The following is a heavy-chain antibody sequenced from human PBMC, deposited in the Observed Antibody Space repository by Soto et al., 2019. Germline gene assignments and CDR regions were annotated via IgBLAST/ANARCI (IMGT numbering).Heavy chain of an antibody. D-gene: IGHD2-21*02. CDR3: MGAGDSSH. J-gene: IGHJ4*02. CDR1: GFAFNLYS. CDR2: IGNNTNSV. Sequence: EVQLVESGGGLVQPGGSLRLSCATSGFAFNLYSMNWVRQAPGKGLEWISYIGNNTNSVYYADSVKGRFTISRDNAKNSLYLQMNSLRADDTAVYYCMGAGDSSHWGLGTLVTVSS. V-gene: IGHV3-48*01.